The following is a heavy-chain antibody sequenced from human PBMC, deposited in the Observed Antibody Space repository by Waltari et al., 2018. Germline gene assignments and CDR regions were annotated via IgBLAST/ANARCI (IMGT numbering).Heavy chain of an antibody. D-gene: IGHD6-19*01. J-gene: IGHJ4*02. Sequence: VQLAQSGAEVKKPWASAKFSCKASGYTSTTYPIHWVRKAPEQGIEWLGWITADNGNTKYSYKFQGRLTLSRDTSASTVYMELSGLTSEDTALYYCAKDGGWYYLENWGQGTLVTVSS. V-gene: IGHV1-3*01. CDR2: ITADNGNT. CDR1: GYTSTTYP. CDR3: AKDGGWYYLEN.